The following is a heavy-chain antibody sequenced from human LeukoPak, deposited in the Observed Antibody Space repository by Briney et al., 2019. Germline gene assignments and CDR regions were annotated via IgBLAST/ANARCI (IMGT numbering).Heavy chain of an antibody. Sequence: SETLSLTCTVSGGSISSYYWSWIRQPPGKGLEWIGYIYYSGSTNCNPSLKSRVTISVDTSKNQFSLKLSSVTAADTAVYYCARVDGRSYYYGMDVWGQGTTVTVSS. CDR1: GGSISSYY. CDR3: ARVDGRSYYYGMDV. V-gene: IGHV4-59*01. J-gene: IGHJ6*02. CDR2: IYYSGST. D-gene: IGHD2-15*01.